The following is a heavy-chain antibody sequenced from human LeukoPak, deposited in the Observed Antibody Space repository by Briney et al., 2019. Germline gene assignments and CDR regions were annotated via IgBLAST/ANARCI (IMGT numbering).Heavy chain of an antibody. Sequence: GASVKVSCKASGYTFTSYDINWVRQATGQGLEWMGWMNPNSGNTGYAQKFQGRVTITRNTSISTAYMELSSLRSEDTAVYYCARMYWGSYFGRYYYYMDVWGKGTTVTVSS. CDR2: MNPNSGNT. J-gene: IGHJ6*03. D-gene: IGHD1-26*01. V-gene: IGHV1-8*03. CDR1: GYTFTSYD. CDR3: ARMYWGSYFGRYYYYMDV.